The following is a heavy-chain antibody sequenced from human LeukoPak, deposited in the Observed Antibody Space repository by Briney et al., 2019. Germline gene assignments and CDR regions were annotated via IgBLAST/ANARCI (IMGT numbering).Heavy chain of an antibody. CDR1: GFTFSSYA. J-gene: IGHJ4*02. Sequence: GGSLRLSCAASGFTFSSYAMSWVRQAPGKGLEWVSAISGSGGSTYYADSVKGRFTISRDNGKNTLFLQMNSLRAEDAAVYYCVRGNDYGGPHYWGQGTLVTVSS. CDR3: VRGNDYGGPHY. CDR2: ISGSGGST. V-gene: IGHV3-23*01. D-gene: IGHD4-23*01.